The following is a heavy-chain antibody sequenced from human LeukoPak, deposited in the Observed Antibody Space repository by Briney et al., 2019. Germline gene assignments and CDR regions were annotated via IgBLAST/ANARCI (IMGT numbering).Heavy chain of an antibody. D-gene: IGHD4-11*01. V-gene: IGHV1-2*02. CDR2: IDANNGDT. CDR1: GYTFRGNY. CDR3: ARDPSSVTLYFFDY. J-gene: IGHJ4*02. Sequence: ASVKISCKASGYTFRGNYIHWLRQAPGQGLEWMGWIDANNGDTKSAQKFQGRITMSRDTSISTAYMDLSSLSPDDAAVYYCARDPSSVTLYFFDYWGQGTLVTVSS.